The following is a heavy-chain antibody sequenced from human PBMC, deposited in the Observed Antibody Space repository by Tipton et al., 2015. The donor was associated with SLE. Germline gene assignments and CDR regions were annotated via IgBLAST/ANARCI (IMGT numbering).Heavy chain of an antibody. CDR2: INHSGST. V-gene: IGHV4-34*01. CDR1: GGSFSGYY. J-gene: IGHJ4*02. Sequence: TLSLTCAVYGGSFSGYYWSWIRQPPGKGLEWIGEINHSGSTNYNPSLKSRVTISVDTSKNQFSLKLSSVTAADTAVYYCARRGVDTAIAYYFDYWGQGTLVTVSS. CDR3: ARRGVDTAIAYYFDY. D-gene: IGHD5-18*01.